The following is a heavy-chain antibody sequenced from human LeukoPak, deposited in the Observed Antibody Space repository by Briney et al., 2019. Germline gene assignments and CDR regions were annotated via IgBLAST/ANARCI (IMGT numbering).Heavy chain of an antibody. J-gene: IGHJ4*02. Sequence: GESLKISCKASGYSFTNYWIGWVRQMPGKGLEWVAMINPDDTIIEYSPSFQGQVTISADRSISTAYLQWSSLKASDTAMYYCARPRRAERDEDFWGQGTLVTVSS. CDR1: GYSFTNYW. V-gene: IGHV5-51*01. CDR3: ARPRRAERDEDF. CDR2: INPDDTII. D-gene: IGHD5-24*01.